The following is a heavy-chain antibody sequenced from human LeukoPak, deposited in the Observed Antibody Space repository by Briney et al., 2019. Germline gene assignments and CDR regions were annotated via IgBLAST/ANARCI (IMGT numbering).Heavy chain of an antibody. J-gene: IGHJ4*02. V-gene: IGHV3-20*04. CDR3: ARDPWGSSSY. D-gene: IGHD6-6*01. CDR1: GFTFDAFG. CDR2: IRGDAGST. Sequence: GGSLRLSCAASGFTFDAFGMTWVRQAPGKGLEWVSAIRGDAGSTGYADSVKGRFTISRDNAKNSLYLQMNSLRAEDTAVYYCARDPWGSSSYWGQGILVTVSS.